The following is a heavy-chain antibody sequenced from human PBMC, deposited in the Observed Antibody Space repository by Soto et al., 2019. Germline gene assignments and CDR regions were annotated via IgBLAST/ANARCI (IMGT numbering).Heavy chain of an antibody. V-gene: IGHV3-15*01. D-gene: IGHD3-10*01. CDR1: GFTFSNAW. Sequence: EVQLVESGGGLVKPGGSLRLSCAASGFTFSNAWMSWVRQAPGKGLEWVGRIKSKTDGGTTDYAAPVKGRFTISRDDSKNTLYLQMNSLKTEDTAVYYCTTDRYYGPGSYRYYFDYWGQGTLVTVSS. CDR3: TTDRYYGPGSYRYYFDY. CDR2: IKSKTDGGTT. J-gene: IGHJ4*02.